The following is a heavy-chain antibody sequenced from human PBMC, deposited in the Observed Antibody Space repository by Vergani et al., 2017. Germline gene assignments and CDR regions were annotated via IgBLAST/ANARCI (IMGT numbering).Heavy chain of an antibody. CDR2: IYYSGST. CDR1: GGSISSGGYY. CDR3: ARGGRGTVRRYGMDV. V-gene: IGHV4-31*03. D-gene: IGHD4-17*01. Sequence: QVQLQESGPGLVKPSQTLSLTCTVSGGSISSGGYYWSWIRQHPGKGLEWIGYIYYSGSTYYNPSLKSRVTISVDTSKNQFSLKLSSVTAADTAVYYCARGGRGTVRRYGMDVWGQGTTVTVSS. J-gene: IGHJ6*02.